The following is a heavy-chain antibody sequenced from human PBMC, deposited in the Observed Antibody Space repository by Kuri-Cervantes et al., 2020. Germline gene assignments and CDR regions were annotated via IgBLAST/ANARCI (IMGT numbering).Heavy chain of an antibody. D-gene: IGHD2-15*01. CDR3: ASYCSGGSCYSGYFQH. CDR1: GGSFSNYY. V-gene: IGHV4-34*01. J-gene: IGHJ1*01. CDR2: INHRGTT. Sequence: SETLSLTCAVYGGSFSNYYWNWIRQPPGKGLEWIGEINHRGTTNYNPSLKSRVTISIDTSKNQFSLKLSSVTAADTAVYYCASYCSGGSCYSGYFQHWGQGTLVTVSS.